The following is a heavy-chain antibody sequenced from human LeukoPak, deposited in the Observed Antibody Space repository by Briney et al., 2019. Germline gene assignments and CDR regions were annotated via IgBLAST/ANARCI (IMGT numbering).Heavy chain of an antibody. D-gene: IGHD3-9*01. V-gene: IGHV3-23*01. J-gene: IGHJ4*02. CDR3: ATILTGYYLIDY. CDR2: ISGSGGST. Sequence: GGSLRLSCAASGITFSSYAMSWVRQAPGKGLEWVSAISGSGGSTYYADSVKGRFTISRDNSKNSLYLQMNSLRAEDTAVYYCATILTGYYLIDYWGQGTLVTVSS. CDR1: GITFSSYA.